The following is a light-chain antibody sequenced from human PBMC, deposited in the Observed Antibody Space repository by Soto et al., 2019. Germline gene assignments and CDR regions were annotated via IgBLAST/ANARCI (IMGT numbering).Light chain of an antibody. CDR2: EGS. CDR1: SSDVGSYNL. V-gene: IGLV2-23*03. J-gene: IGLJ2*01. CDR3: CSYASSRTVVL. Sequence: QSALTQPASVSGSPGQSITVSCTGTSSDVGSYNLLSWYQHYPGKAPKLMIYEGSKRPSWVSNRFSGSKSGNTASLTISGLQAEDEADYYCCSYASSRTVVLFGGGTKLTVL.